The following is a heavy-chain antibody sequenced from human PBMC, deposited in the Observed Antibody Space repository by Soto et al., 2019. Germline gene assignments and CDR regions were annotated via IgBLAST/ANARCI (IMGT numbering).Heavy chain of an antibody. CDR3: ARGWKYGGTDGYYAY. D-gene: IGHD3-22*01. V-gene: IGHV1-69*01. J-gene: IGHJ4*02. CDR1: GGTFNSHT. Sequence: QVQLVQSGAEVRKPGSSVRVSCKASGGTFNSHTISWVRQAPGQGLEWMGGIIPIFGTANHAQKFQGRVTMIADESSRTVYMVLSSLICDDTAIYYCARGWKYGGTDGYYAYWGQGTLVIVSS. CDR2: IIPIFGTA.